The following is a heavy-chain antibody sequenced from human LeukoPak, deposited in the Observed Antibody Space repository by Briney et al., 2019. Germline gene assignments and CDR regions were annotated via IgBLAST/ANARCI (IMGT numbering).Heavy chain of an antibody. Sequence: GGSLRLSCAASGFTFSSYAMSWIRQAPGKGLEWVSYISSSGSTIYYADSVKGRFTISRDNAKNSLYLQMNSLRAEDTAVYYCARGYGSGTIYFDYWGQGTLVTVSS. CDR2: ISSSGSTI. V-gene: IGHV3-11*04. CDR1: GFTFSSYA. D-gene: IGHD3-10*01. CDR3: ARGYGSGTIYFDY. J-gene: IGHJ4*02.